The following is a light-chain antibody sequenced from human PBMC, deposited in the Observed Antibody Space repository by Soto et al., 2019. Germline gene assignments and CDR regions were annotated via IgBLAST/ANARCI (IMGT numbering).Light chain of an antibody. CDR2: DAS. CDR3: QHYDSARWT. CDR1: QSISSTY. Sequence: IVMTHAASTLSVSPFYVCSLCGSVSQSISSTYLTWYHQRPGQAPRLLIYDASRRATGIPDRFSGSGSGTDFSLTISRLEPEDFAGYYCQHYDSARWTFGLGTKVDNK. V-gene: IGKV3-20*01. J-gene: IGKJ1*01.